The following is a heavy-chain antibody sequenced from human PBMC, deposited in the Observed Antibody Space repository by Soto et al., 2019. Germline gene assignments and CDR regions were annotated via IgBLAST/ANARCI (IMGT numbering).Heavy chain of an antibody. CDR1: GYTYTSYA. CDR2: INAGNGNT. Sequence: SAKVSCKDSGYTYTSYALHWARQAPGQRLEWMGWINAGNGNTKYSQKFQGRVTITRDTSASTAYMELSSLRSEDTAVYYCARDLGGWPDYWGQGTLVTVFS. V-gene: IGHV1-3*01. J-gene: IGHJ4*02. CDR3: ARDLGGWPDY. D-gene: IGHD2-15*01.